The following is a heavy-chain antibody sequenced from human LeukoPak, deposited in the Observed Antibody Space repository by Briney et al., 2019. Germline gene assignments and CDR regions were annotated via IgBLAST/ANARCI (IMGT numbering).Heavy chain of an antibody. CDR2: ITYDGSNK. Sequence: GGSLRLSCVASRFMFGSYGMHWVRQAQGKGLEWVAFITYDGSNKDYVDSVKGRFSISRDNSKNTLYLQMNSLRVEDTAVYYCGKSDYRTYVDPWGQGTLLTVSS. CDR1: RFMFGSYG. CDR3: GKSDYRTYVDP. D-gene: IGHD4-11*01. V-gene: IGHV3-30*02. J-gene: IGHJ5*02.